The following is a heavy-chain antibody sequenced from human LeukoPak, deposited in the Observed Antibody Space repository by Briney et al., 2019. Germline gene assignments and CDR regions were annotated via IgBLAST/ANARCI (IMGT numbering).Heavy chain of an antibody. V-gene: IGHV3-66*01. J-gene: IGHJ4*02. CDR2: IYSGGST. Sequence: PGGSLRLSCAASGFTVSSNYMSWVRQAPGKGLEWVSVIYSGGSTYYADSVKGRFTISRDNSKNTLYLQMNSLRAEDTAVYYCARVGIAAADWLDYWGQGTLVTVSS. CDR1: GFTVSSNY. CDR3: ARVGIAAADWLDY. D-gene: IGHD6-13*01.